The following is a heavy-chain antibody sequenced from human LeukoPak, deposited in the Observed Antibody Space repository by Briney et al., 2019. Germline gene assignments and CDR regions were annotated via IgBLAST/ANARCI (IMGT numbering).Heavy chain of an antibody. CDR3: ARKRSGSPSFDY. Sequence: GGSLRLSCAASGFTFSTHWMSWVRQAPGKGLEWVANMKQDGSDKYYVDSVKGRFTISRDNAKNSLYLQMNSLRAEDTAVYYCARKRSGSPSFDYWGQGTLVTVSS. V-gene: IGHV3-7*01. CDR2: MKQDGSDK. J-gene: IGHJ4*02. CDR1: GFTFSTHW. D-gene: IGHD2-15*01.